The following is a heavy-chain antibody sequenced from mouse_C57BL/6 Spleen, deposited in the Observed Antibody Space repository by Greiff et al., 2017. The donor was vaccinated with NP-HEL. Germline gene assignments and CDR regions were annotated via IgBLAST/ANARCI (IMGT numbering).Heavy chain of an antibody. CDR3: ARRYYDYDEDYFDY. Sequence: LVESGAELVKPGASVKLSCKASGYTFTEYTIHWVKQRSGQGLEWIGWFYPGSGSIKYNEKFKDKATLTADKSSSTVYMELSRLTSEDSAVYFCARRYYDYDEDYFDYWGQGTTLTVSS. D-gene: IGHD2-4*01. CDR2: FYPGSGSI. V-gene: IGHV1-62-2*01. CDR1: GYTFTEYT. J-gene: IGHJ2*01.